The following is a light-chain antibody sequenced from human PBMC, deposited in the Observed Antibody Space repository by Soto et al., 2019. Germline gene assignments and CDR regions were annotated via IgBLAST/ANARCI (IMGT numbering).Light chain of an antibody. CDR3: QQYGSSPKT. CDR2: GAS. J-gene: IGKJ1*01. CDR1: QSVSSSY. V-gene: IGKV3-20*01. Sequence: EIVLTQSPGTLSLSPGERATLSCRASQSVSSSYLAWYQQKPGQAPRLLIYGASSRATGIPDRFSGSGSGTDFTFTISRLEPEDVQVYYCQQYGSSPKTFGQGTKVEIK.